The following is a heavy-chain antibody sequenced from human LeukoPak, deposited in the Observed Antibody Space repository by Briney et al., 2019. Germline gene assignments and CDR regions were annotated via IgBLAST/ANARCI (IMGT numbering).Heavy chain of an antibody. J-gene: IGHJ5*02. CDR2: IIPIFGTA. CDR1: GGTFSSYA. Sequence: GASVKVSCKASGGTFSSYAISWVRQAPGQGLEWMGGIIPIFGTANYAQKFQGRVTITADESTSTAYMELSSLRSEDTAVYYCARGLSESLWFDPWGQGTLVTVSS. CDR3: ARGLSESLWFDP. V-gene: IGHV1-69*13.